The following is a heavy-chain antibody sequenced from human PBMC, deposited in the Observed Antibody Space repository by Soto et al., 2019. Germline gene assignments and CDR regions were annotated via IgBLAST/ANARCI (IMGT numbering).Heavy chain of an antibody. CDR2: VSYDGSNK. Sequence: TGGSLRLSCAASGFTFSSYGMHWVRQAPGKGLEWVAVVSYDGSNKYYADSVKGRFTVSRDNSKNTLYLQMNSLRAEDTAVYYCAKDRSSGSYAFDIWGQGTMVTVS. D-gene: IGHD6-19*01. V-gene: IGHV3-30*18. J-gene: IGHJ3*02. CDR1: GFTFSSYG. CDR3: AKDRSSGSYAFDI.